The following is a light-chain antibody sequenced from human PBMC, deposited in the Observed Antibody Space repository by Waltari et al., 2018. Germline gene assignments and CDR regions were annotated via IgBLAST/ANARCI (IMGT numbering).Light chain of an antibody. CDR1: SSDIGGYKY. V-gene: IGLV2-11*01. Sequence: QSALTQPRSVSGSPGQSVTLSCTGTSSDIGGYKYVSWYQQHPGKAPKPVIYDVDKRPSGVQSRFSGSKAGNPASLTISGLQTDDDADYYCCSYAGRYTSVFGRGTRVTVL. CDR2: DVD. CDR3: CSYAGRYTSV. J-gene: IGLJ2*01.